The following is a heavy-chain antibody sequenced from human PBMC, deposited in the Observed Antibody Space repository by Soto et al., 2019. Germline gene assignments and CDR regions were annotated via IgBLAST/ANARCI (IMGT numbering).Heavy chain of an antibody. D-gene: IGHD3-22*01. CDR1: GYSFTSYW. V-gene: IGHV5-51*01. CDR3: ARRVSSAWTLFDY. CDR2: IYPGDSDT. Sequence: GESLKISCKGSGYSFTSYWIGGVRQVPGKGLEWMGIIYPGDSDTRYSPSFQGQVTISADKSISTAYLQWSSLKASDTAMYYCARRVSSAWTLFDYWGQGTLVTVSS. J-gene: IGHJ4*02.